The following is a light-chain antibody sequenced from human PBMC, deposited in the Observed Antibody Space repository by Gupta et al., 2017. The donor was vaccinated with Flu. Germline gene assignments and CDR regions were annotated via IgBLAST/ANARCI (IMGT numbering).Light chain of an antibody. Sequence: ASQSVSSSYLAWYQQKPGQAPRLLIYGASSRATGIPDRFSGSGSGTDFTLTISRLEPEDFAVYYCQQYGSSPPTFGPGTKVDIK. CDR1: QSVSSSY. J-gene: IGKJ3*01. CDR3: QQYGSSPPT. V-gene: IGKV3-20*01. CDR2: GAS.